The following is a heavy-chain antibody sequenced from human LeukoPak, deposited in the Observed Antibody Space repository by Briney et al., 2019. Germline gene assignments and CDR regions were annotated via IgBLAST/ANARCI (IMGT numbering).Heavy chain of an antibody. CDR3: AREPWAFSIVVVPAALCGMDV. Sequence: GASVKVSCKASGYTFTSFDINWVRQAPGQGLEWMGWMNPNSGKIAYAQKFQGRVTMTTDTSTSTAYMELRSLRSDDTAVYYCAREPWAFSIVVVPAALCGMDVWGQGTTVTVSS. CDR1: GYTFTSFD. CDR2: MNPNSGKI. V-gene: IGHV1-8*01. D-gene: IGHD2-2*01. J-gene: IGHJ6*02.